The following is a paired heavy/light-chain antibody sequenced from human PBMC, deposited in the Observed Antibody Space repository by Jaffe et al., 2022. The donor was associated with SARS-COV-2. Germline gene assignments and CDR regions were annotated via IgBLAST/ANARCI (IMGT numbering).Light chain of an antibody. CDR1: QSVLYRSNNKNY. CDR3: QQYYSTPLS. CDR2: WAS. J-gene: IGKJ4*01. V-gene: IGKV4-1*01. Sequence: DIVMTQSPDSLAVSLGERATINCMSSQSVLYRSNNKNYLAWYQQKPGQPPKLLIYWASTRESGVPDRFSGSGSGTDFTLTISSLQAEDVAVYYCQQYYSTPLSFGGGTKVEIK.
Heavy chain of an antibody. J-gene: IGHJ4*02. CDR3: ARDPLGDYSDY. D-gene: IGHD3-16*02. V-gene: IGHV4-61*02. Sequence: QVQLQESGPGLVKPSQTLSLTCTVSGGSVSSGDYYWSWIRQPAGKGLEWIGRIRNRGNTNYNPSLKSRVTISVDTSKNQFSLKLSSVTAADTAVYYCARDPLGDYSDYWGQGTLVTVSS. CDR1: GGSVSSGDYY. CDR2: IRNRGNT.